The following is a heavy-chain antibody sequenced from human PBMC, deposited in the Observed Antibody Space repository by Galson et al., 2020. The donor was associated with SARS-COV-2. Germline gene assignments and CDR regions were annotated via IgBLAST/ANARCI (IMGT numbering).Heavy chain of an antibody. J-gene: IGHJ5*02. CDR3: ARDRQGQSSGFDP. Sequence: SETLSLTCTVSAGSISSGGYYWSWIRQHPGQGLEWTGYIYYSGSTYYNPSLKSRVTISVDTSKNQFSLKLSSGTAADTAVYYCARDRQGQSSGFDPWGQGTLVTVSS. CDR1: AGSISSGGYY. CDR2: IYYSGST. V-gene: IGHV4-31*03.